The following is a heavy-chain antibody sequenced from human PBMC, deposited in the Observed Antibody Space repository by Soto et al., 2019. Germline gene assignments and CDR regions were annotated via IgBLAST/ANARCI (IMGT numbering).Heavy chain of an antibody. V-gene: IGHV4-4*02. CDR3: ARDGVAATRVGWFDP. J-gene: IGHJ5*02. CDR1: GGSISSSNW. Sequence: QVQLQESGPGLVKPSGTLSLTCAVSGGSISSSNWWSWVRQPPGKGLEWIGEIYHSGSTNYNPSLKIRVTISVDKSTYQFSLKLSSVTAADTAVYYCARDGVAATRVGWFDPWGQGTLVTVSS. CDR2: IYHSGST. D-gene: IGHD2-15*01.